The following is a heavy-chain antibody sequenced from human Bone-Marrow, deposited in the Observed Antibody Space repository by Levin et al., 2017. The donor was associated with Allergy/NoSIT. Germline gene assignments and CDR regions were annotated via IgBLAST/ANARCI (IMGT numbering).Heavy chain of an antibody. J-gene: IGHJ3*02. V-gene: IGHV1-69*13. D-gene: IGHD4-17*01. CDR1: GGTFSSYA. CDR2: IIPIFGTA. Sequence: ASVKVSCKASGGTFSSYAISWVRQAPGQGLEWMGGIIPIFGTANYAQKFQGRVTITADESTSTAYMELSSLRSEDTAVYYCAGALATVTTDDAFDIWGQGTMVTVSS. CDR3: AGALATVTTDDAFDI.